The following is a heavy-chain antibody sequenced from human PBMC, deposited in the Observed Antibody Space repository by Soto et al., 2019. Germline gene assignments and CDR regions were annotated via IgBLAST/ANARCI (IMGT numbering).Heavy chain of an antibody. Sequence: PPETLSLTCTVSGDSVSTYYWSWIRQPPGKGLEWIGYIYHSRSPSYNPSLKSRVTMSLDTSKNQLSLKLSSVTAADTAVYYCARGEHTSAGRENWFDPWGQGTLVTVSS. CDR3: ARGEHTSAGRENWFDP. CDR1: GDSVSTYY. CDR2: IYHSRSP. J-gene: IGHJ5*02. V-gene: IGHV4-59*02. D-gene: IGHD2-2*01.